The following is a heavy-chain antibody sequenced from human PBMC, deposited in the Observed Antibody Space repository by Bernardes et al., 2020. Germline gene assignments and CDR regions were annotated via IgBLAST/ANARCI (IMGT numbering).Heavy chain of an antibody. CDR2: IYYSGST. CDR1: GGSISTSSYY. CDR3: ATFEGGFDT. J-gene: IGHJ5*02. V-gene: IGHV4-39*01. Sequence: SETLSLTCTVSGGSISTSSYYWGWIRQPPGKGLEWIGNIYYSGSTYYNPSLKSRVTISVDTSKNQFSLKLTSVTAADTAVYYCATFEGGFDTWGQGILVTVSS.